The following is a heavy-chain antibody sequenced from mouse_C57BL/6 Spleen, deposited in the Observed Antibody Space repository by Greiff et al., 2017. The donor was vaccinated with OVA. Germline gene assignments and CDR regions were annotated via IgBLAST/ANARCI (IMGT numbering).Heavy chain of an antibody. V-gene: IGHV5-4*01. CDR3: AREGDWVPFAY. J-gene: IGHJ3*01. Sequence: EVMLVESGGGLVKPGGSLKLSCAASGFTFSSYAMSWVRQTPEKRLEWVATISDGGSYTYYPDNVKGRFTISRDNAKNNLYLQMSHLKSEDTAMYYCAREGDWVPFAYWGQGTLVTVSA. D-gene: IGHD4-1*01. CDR2: ISDGGSYT. CDR1: GFTFSSYA.